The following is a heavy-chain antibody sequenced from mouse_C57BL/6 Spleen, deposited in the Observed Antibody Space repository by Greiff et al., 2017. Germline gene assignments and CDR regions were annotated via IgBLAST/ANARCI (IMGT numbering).Heavy chain of an antibody. Sequence: QVQLKESGPGLVAPSQSLSITCTVSGFSLTSYGVHWVRQPPGKGLEWLVVIWSDGSTTYNSALKSRLSISKDNSKSQVFLKMNSLQTDDTAMYYCARQTYYYGSSQYYYAMDYWGQGTSVTVSS. V-gene: IGHV2-6-1*01. D-gene: IGHD1-1*01. J-gene: IGHJ4*01. CDR2: IWSDGST. CDR1: GFSLTSYG. CDR3: ARQTYYYGSSQYYYAMDY.